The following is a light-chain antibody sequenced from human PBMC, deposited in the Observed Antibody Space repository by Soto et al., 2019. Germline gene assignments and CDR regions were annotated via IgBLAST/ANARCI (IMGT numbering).Light chain of an antibody. CDR3: QQCNNGPWT. CDR1: QSVSSN. V-gene: IGKV3-15*01. CDR2: GAS. J-gene: IGKJ1*01. Sequence: EIVMTQSPATLSVSPGERATLSCRASQSVSSNLAWYQQKPGQAPRLLIYGASTRATGIPARFSGSGSGTEFTLTISSLQSEDFAVYYCQQCNNGPWTFGQGTKVEIK.